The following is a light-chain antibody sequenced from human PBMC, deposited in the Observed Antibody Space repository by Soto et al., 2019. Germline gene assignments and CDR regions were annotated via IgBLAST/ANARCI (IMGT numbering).Light chain of an antibody. CDR1: QSVTSRY. CDR2: GAS. Sequence: EIVLTQSPGTLSLSPGERATLSCKASQSVTSRYLAWYQQKPGQAPRLLIYGASSSATGIPDRFSGSGSGTDLTLTISRLEPEDFAVYFCQQYNNSPEYTFGQGTKLEIK. CDR3: QQYNNSPEYT. J-gene: IGKJ2*01. V-gene: IGKV3-20*01.